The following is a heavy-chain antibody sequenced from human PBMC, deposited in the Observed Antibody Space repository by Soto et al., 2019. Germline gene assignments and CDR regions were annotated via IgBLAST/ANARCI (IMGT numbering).Heavy chain of an antibody. CDR1: GGSISSDY. V-gene: IGHV4-59*08. J-gene: IGHJ5*02. Sequence: SETLSLTCTVSGGSISSDYWSWIRQPPGKGLEWIGYIYDSGSTNYNPSLKSRVTISEDTSKNQFSLKLSSVTAADTAVYYCARRDPYSSSSRFDPWGQGTLVTVSS. CDR3: ARRDPYSSSSRFDP. D-gene: IGHD6-6*01. CDR2: IYDSGST.